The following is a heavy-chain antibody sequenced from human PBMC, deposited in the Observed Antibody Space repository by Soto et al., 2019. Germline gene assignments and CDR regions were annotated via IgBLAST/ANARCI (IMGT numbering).Heavy chain of an antibody. Sequence: GGSLRLSCAASGFTFSSYAMSWVRQAPGKGLEWVSAISASGGSTYYADSVKGRFTISRDNSKNTLYLQMNGLRAEDTAVYYCAKDPEGGWPYYFDYWGQGTLVTVSS. V-gene: IGHV3-23*01. CDR1: GFTFSSYA. CDR3: AKDPEGGWPYYFDY. D-gene: IGHD6-19*01. J-gene: IGHJ4*02. CDR2: ISASGGST.